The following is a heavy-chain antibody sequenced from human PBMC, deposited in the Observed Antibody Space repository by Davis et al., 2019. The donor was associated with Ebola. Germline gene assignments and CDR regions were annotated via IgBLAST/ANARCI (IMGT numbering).Heavy chain of an antibody. CDR2: IYYSGST. CDR1: GGSISPYY. D-gene: IGHD1-7*01. CDR3: AREEHTGTIDY. J-gene: IGHJ4*02. V-gene: IGHV4-59*01. Sequence: MPSETLSLTCTVSGGSISPYYWSWIRQPPGKGLEWIGFIYYSGSTNYNPSLKSRVTISVDTSKNQFSLKLSSVTAADTAVYYCAREEHTGTIDYWGQGTLVTVSS.